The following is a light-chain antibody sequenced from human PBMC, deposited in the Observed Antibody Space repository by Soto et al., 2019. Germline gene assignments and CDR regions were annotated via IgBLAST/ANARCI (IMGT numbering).Light chain of an antibody. J-gene: IGLJ3*02. Sequence: QSALTQPASVSGSPGQSITISCTGTSSDVGSYNYVSWYQQHPGKAPKLMIYEVSNRPSGVSNRFSGSKSGNMASLTISGLQAEDEANYHCSSYTSISTRVFGGGTKLTVL. CDR2: EVS. V-gene: IGLV2-14*01. CDR1: SSDVGSYNY. CDR3: SSYTSISTRV.